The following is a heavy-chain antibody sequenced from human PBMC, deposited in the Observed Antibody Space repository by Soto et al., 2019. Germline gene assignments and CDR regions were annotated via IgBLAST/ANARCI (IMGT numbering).Heavy chain of an antibody. CDR2: IIPIFGTT. D-gene: IGHD3-22*01. CDR1: GGTCGSDA. J-gene: IGHJ5*02. CDR3: ARDRTDSGYYTNWLDP. Sequence: SVKVSCKASGGTCGSDAITWVLQAPGQGLEWVGRIIPIFGTTNYAQNLQGRVTISADKSTLTSYMELHSLTSDDTALYYCARDRTDSGYYTNWLDPWGQGTQVTVSS. V-gene: IGHV1-69*06.